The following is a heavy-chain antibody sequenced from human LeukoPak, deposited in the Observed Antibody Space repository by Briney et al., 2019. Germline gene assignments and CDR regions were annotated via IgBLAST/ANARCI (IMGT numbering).Heavy chain of an antibody. CDR3: ARGGGPGTYHQLRYNWFDP. V-gene: IGHV3-21*01. Sequence: GGTLRLSCAASGFTISDYHMNWVRQAPGKGLEWLSSITTISHYIYYAGAVRGRSTISRDNAKNSLYLQMNSWRGEDTAVYYCARGGGPGTYHQLRYNWFDPWGQGTLVTVSS. CDR2: ITTISHYI. CDR1: GFTISDYH. D-gene: IGHD3-10*01. J-gene: IGHJ5*02.